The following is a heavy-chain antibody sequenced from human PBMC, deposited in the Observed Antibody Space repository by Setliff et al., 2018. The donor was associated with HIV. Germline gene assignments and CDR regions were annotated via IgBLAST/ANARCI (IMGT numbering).Heavy chain of an antibody. CDR3: TRESSPY. CDR2: IRSKAYGGTT. CDR1: GFTFGDYA. J-gene: IGHJ4*02. D-gene: IGHD3-16*02. Sequence: PGGSLRLSCTASGFTFGDYAMSWVRQAPGKGLGWVGFIRSKAYGGTTEYAASVKGRFTISRDDSKSIAYLQMNSLKTEDTAVYYCTRESSPYWGQGTLVTVSS. V-gene: IGHV3-49*04.